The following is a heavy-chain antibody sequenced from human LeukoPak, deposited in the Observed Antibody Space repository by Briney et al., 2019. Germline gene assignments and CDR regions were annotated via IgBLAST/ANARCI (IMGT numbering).Heavy chain of an antibody. CDR1: GGPISSGDYY. CDR2: IYYSGST. V-gene: IGHV4-30-4*08. CDR3: ARVRWSGYYIDTVYYFDY. Sequence: PSETLSLTCTVSGGPISSGDYYWSWIRQPPGKGLEWIGYIYYSGSTYYNPSLKSRVTISVDTSKNQFSLKLSSVTAADTAVYYCARVRWSGYYIDTVYYFDYWGQGTLVTVSS. J-gene: IGHJ4*02. D-gene: IGHD3-3*01.